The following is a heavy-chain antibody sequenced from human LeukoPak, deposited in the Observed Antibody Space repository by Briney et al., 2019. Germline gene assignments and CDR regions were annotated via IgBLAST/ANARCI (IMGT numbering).Heavy chain of an antibody. D-gene: IGHD3-9*01. J-gene: IGHJ6*03. CDR1: GYTFTSYY. V-gene: IGHV1-46*01. CDR2: INPSGGST. CDR3: ARRVLLYDILTADSRYYYYYMDV. Sequence: ASVKVSCKASGYTFTSYYMHWVRQAPGQGLEWMGIINPSGGSTSYAQKFQGRVTMTRDTSTSTAYMELSSLRSEDTAVYYCARRVLLYDILTADSRYYYYYMDVWGRGTTVTISS.